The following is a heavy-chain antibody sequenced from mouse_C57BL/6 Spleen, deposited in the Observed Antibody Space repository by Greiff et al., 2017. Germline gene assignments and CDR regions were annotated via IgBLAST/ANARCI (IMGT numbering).Heavy chain of an antibody. V-gene: IGHV1-74*01. CDR1: GYTFTSYS. D-gene: IGHD1-1*02. Sequence: QVQLQQPGAELVKPGASVKVSCKASGYTFTSYSMHWVKQRPGQGLEWIGRIHPSDSDTNYNQKFKGKATLTVDKSSSTAYMQLSSLTSEDSAVYCCTKLWGSYDWFAYWGQGTLVTVSA. CDR3: TKLWGSYDWFAY. CDR2: IHPSDSDT. J-gene: IGHJ3*01.